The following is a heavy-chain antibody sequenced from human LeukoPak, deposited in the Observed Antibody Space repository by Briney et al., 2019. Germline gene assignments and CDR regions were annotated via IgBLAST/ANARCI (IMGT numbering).Heavy chain of an antibody. Sequence: GGSLRLSCAASGFTFDDYAMHWVRQAPGKGLEWVSGISWNSGSIGYADSVKGRFTISRDNAKNSLYLQMNSLRAKDTALYYCAKDYYYDSSGHFNYWGQGTLVTVSS. CDR1: GFTFDDYA. D-gene: IGHD3-22*01. CDR3: AKDYYYDSSGHFNY. V-gene: IGHV3-9*01. CDR2: ISWNSGSI. J-gene: IGHJ4*02.